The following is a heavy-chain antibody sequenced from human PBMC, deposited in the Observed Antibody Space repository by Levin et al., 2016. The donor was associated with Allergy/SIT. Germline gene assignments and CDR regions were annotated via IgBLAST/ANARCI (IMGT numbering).Heavy chain of an antibody. CDR3: AKDPVYSGYEPTDPTDY. Sequence: WIRQPPGKGLEWVSAISGSGGSTYYADSVKGRFTISRDNSKNTLYLQMNSLRAEDTAVYYCAKDPVYSGYEPTDPTDYWGQGTLVTVSS. V-gene: IGHV3-23*01. CDR2: ISGSGGST. J-gene: IGHJ4*02. D-gene: IGHD5-12*01.